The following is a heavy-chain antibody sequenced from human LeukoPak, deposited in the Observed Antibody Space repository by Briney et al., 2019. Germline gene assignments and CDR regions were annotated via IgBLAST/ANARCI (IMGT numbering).Heavy chain of an antibody. J-gene: IGHJ4*02. CDR3: AKGLNYAGVTLDY. Sequence: PGGSLRLSCAASGFTFRNSAVNWVRQAPGKGLEWISVISGSGDSTYADSVKGRFTISRDNSKNTLYLQMNSLRDEDTAVYYCAKGLNYAGVTLDYWGQGTLVTVSS. V-gene: IGHV3-23*01. CDR2: ISGSGDST. CDR1: GFTFRNSA. D-gene: IGHD2-2*01.